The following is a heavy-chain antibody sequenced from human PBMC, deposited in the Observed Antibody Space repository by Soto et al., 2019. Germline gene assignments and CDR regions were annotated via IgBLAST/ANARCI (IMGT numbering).Heavy chain of an antibody. Sequence: QVQLQESGPGLVKPSETLSLTCTVSGGSISSYYWSWIRQPPGKGLEWIGYIYYSGGTNYNPSRNXXXALSLDTSNNXXSXKXXSVTAADTAVYYCARGVPVNDFWSGYYYYYYGMDVWGQGTTVTVSS. J-gene: IGHJ6*02. CDR3: ARGVPVNDFWSGYYYYYYGMDV. CDR2: IYYSGGT. V-gene: IGHV4-59*01. D-gene: IGHD3-3*01. CDR1: GGSISSYY.